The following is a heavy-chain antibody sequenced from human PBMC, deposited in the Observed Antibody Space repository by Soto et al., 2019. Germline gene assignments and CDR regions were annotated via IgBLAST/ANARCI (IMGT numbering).Heavy chain of an antibody. CDR3: AKEMRTTAARDAFDI. Sequence: PGESLKISCKGSGFSFTTYWIAWVRQMPGKGLEWMGIIYPGDSKTTYSPSFQGQVTISADKSISTAYLQWSSLKASDTAVYYCAKEMRTTAARDAFDIWGQGTMVTVSS. J-gene: IGHJ3*02. CDR1: GFSFTTYW. D-gene: IGHD1-1*01. V-gene: IGHV5-51*01. CDR2: IYPGDSKT.